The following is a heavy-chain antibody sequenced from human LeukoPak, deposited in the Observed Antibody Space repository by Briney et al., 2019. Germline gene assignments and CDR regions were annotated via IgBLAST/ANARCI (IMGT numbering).Heavy chain of an antibody. D-gene: IGHD6-13*01. CDR3: ARVGIAAAGEGAFDI. V-gene: IGHV1-69*01. CDR2: IIPIFGTA. CDR1: GGTFSSYA. Sequence: GSSVKVSCKASGGTFSSYAISWVRQAPGQGLEWMGGIIPIFGTANYAQKFQGRVTITADESTSTAYMELSSLRSEDTAVYYCARVGIAAAGEGAFDIWGQGTMVTVSS. J-gene: IGHJ3*02.